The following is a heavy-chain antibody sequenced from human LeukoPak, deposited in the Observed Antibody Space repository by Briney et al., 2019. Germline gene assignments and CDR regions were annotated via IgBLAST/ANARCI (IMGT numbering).Heavy chain of an antibody. CDR1: GGSIRSYY. V-gene: IGHV4-59*01. CDR3: ARASSGWEPFDY. Sequence: SETLSLTCTVSGGSIRSYYWSWIRQPPGKGLEWIGYVYDSGSTKYNPSLRSRVTILVDTSKNQFSLKLSSVTAAGTAVYYCARASSGWEPFDYWGQGTLVAVSS. D-gene: IGHD6-19*01. J-gene: IGHJ4*02. CDR2: VYDSGST.